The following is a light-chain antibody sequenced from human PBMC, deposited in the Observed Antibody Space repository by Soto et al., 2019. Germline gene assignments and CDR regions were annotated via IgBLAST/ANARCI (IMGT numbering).Light chain of an antibody. V-gene: IGKV3-15*01. Sequence: ERVMTQSPATLSVSPGERATLSCRASQSISTKLAWYQQKPGQAPRVLIYSASTRATGIPARFSGSGSGTEFTLTISSLQPEDFAIYYCHQYDNWPPTWTFGQGTKVDIK. CDR3: HQYDNWPPTWT. CDR2: SAS. CDR1: QSISTK. J-gene: IGKJ1*01.